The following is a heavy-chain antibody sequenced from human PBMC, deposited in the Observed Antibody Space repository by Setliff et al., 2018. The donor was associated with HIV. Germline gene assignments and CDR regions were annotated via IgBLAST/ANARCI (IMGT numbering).Heavy chain of an antibody. Sequence: PSETLSLTCTVSGGSISSSSYYWGWIRQPPGKGLEWIGSLYYSGSTYYNPSLKSRVTLSVDTSKNQFSLNLRSVTVADTAVYYCARTTIVAVPAANYYFDFWGQGDLVTVSS. CDR2: LYYSGST. J-gene: IGHJ4*02. V-gene: IGHV4-39*07. CDR1: GGSISSSSYY. D-gene: IGHD2-2*01. CDR3: ARTTIVAVPAANYYFDF.